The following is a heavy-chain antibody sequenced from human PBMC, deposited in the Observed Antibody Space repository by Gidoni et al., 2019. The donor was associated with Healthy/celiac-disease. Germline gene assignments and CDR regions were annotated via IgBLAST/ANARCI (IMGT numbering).Heavy chain of an antibody. V-gene: IGHV3-30*18. CDR2: ISYDGSNK. J-gene: IGHJ4*02. Sequence: QVQLVESGGGVVQPGRSLRLSCAASGFTFSSYGMHWVRQAPGKGLEWVAVISYDGSNKYYADSVKGRFTISRDNSKNTLYLQMNSLRAEDTAVYYCAKSSMVRGVIQPWGQGTLVTVSS. D-gene: IGHD3-10*01. CDR3: AKSSMVRGVIQP. CDR1: GFTFSSYG.